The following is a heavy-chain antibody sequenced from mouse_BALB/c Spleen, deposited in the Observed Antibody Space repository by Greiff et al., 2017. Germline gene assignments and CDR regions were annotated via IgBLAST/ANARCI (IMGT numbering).Heavy chain of an antibody. Sequence: EVKLMESGGGLVQPGGSLRLSCATSGFTFTDYYMSWVRQPPGKALEWLGFIRNKANGYTTEYSASVKGRFTISRDNSQSILYLQMNTLRAEDSATYYCAREEGYYGNYVGYFDVWGAGTTVTVSS. V-gene: IGHV7-3*02. CDR2: IRNKANGYTT. CDR3: AREEGYYGNYVGYFDV. CDR1: GFTFTDYY. J-gene: IGHJ1*01. D-gene: IGHD2-1*01.